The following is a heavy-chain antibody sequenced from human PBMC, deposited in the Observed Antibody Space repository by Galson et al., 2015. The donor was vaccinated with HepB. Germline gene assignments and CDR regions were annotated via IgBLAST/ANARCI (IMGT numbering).Heavy chain of an antibody. J-gene: IGHJ2*01. D-gene: IGHD3-9*01. CDR1: GGSISSYY. V-gene: IGHV4-59*01. Sequence: ATLSLTCTVSGGSISSYYWSWIRQPPGKGLEWIGYIYYSGSTNYNPSLKSRVTISVDTSKNQFSLKLSSVTAADPAVYYCARGLGGDFNLWGRGTLVTVSS. CDR2: IYYSGST. CDR3: ARGLGGDFNL.